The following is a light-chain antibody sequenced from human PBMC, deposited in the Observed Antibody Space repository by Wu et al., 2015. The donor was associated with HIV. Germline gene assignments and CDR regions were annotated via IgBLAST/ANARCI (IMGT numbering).Light chain of an antibody. J-gene: IGKJ4*01. CDR2: DAS. CDR1: QSVSSF. Sequence: GERATLSCRASQSVSSFLAWYQQKPGQAPRLLIYDASNRATGIPARFSGSGSGTDFTLTISSLEPEDFAVYYCQQRSNLLTFGGGTKVDIK. V-gene: IGKV3-11*01. CDR3: QQRSNLLT.